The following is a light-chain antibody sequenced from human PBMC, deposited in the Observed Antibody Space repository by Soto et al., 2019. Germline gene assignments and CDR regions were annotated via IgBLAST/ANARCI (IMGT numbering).Light chain of an antibody. CDR3: CAYVGARSDV. J-gene: IGLJ1*01. CDR1: NNL. Sequence: QSVLTLPDSLSGSLGPSSTISRTGTNNLVSWYPPQSGKAQTVQRYAGTKRPSGGSNRFSRPNSGSTASVTISGLQAADEAHYFCCAYVGARSDVFGPGTKVTVL. V-gene: IGLV2-23*01. CDR2: AGT.